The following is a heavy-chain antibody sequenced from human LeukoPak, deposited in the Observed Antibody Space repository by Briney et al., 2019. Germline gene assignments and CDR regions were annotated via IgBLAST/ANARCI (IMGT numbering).Heavy chain of an antibody. V-gene: IGHV4-38-2*02. CDR1: GYFISSGYY. J-gene: IGHJ5*02. CDR2: IYHSGTT. D-gene: IGHD3-10*01. CDR3: ARDKGQYGSGTRGFTWFDP. Sequence: PSETLSLTCNVSGYFISSGYYWGWIRPPPGKGLEWIGTIYHSGTTYYNPSLKSRVTISVDKSKNQFSLKLSSVTAADTAVYYCARDKGQYGSGTRGFTWFDPWGQGTLVTVSS.